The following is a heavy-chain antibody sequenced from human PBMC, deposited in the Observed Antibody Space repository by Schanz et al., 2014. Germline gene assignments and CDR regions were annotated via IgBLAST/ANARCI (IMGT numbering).Heavy chain of an antibody. Sequence: QVQLEESGGGLVTPGGSLRLSCAASGFTFSDYYMSWIRQAPGKGLECISYISSRGTTIYYADSVKGRFTISRDNAENSLYLQMSSLRAEDTAVYYCARAGCINGACKYGMDVWGQGTTVTVSS. CDR2: ISSRGTTI. CDR1: GFTFSDYY. V-gene: IGHV3-11*04. CDR3: ARAGCINGACKYGMDV. J-gene: IGHJ6*02. D-gene: IGHD2-8*01.